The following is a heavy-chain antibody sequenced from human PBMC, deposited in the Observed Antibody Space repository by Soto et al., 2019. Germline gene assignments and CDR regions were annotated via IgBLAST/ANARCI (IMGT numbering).Heavy chain of an antibody. Sequence: SETLSLTCTVSGGSISSVDYYWSWIRQPPGKGLEWIGHIHYSWGTDYNPSLKSRLTISEDTSMNQLSLMLTSVTAADTAAYYCAKVRLLWFGEHPYYDYGMDVWGQGTTVTVSS. CDR1: GGSISSVDYY. D-gene: IGHD3-10*01. V-gene: IGHV4-30-4*01. CDR3: AKVRLLWFGEHPYYDYGMDV. J-gene: IGHJ6*02. CDR2: IHYSWGT.